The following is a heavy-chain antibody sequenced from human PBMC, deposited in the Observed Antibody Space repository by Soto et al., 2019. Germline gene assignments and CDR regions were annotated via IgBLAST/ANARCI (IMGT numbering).Heavy chain of an antibody. V-gene: IGHV3-30-3*01. D-gene: IGHD3-22*01. CDR1: GFTFSSYA. CDR2: ISYDGSNK. J-gene: IGHJ4*02. CDR3: AREWYYYDSSGYYQGDYFDY. Sequence: GGSLRLSCAASGFTFSSYAMHWVRQAPGKGLEWVAVISYDGSNKYYADSVKGRFTISRDNSKNTLYLQMNSLRAEDTAVYYCAREWYYYDSSGYYQGDYFDYWGQGTLVTVSS.